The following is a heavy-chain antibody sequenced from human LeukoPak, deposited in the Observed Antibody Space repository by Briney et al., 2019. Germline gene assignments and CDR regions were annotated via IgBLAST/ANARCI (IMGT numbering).Heavy chain of an antibody. J-gene: IGHJ5*02. D-gene: IGHD6-19*01. Sequence: SVKVSCKASGGTFSSYAISWVRQAPGQGLEWMGGIIPIFGTANYAQKFQGRATITADESTSTAYMELSSLRSEDTAVYYCARDQPGTYTLSSTWGQGTLVTVSS. V-gene: IGHV1-69*01. CDR2: IIPIFGTA. CDR1: GGTFSSYA. CDR3: ARDQPGTYTLSST.